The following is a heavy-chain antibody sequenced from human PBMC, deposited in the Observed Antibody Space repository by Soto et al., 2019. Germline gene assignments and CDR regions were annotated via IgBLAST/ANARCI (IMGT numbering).Heavy chain of an antibody. CDR3: TRAPGLGLQSFDY. CDR1: GFTFGDYA. Sequence: PGGSLRLSCTASGFTFGDYAMSWFRQAPGKGLEWVGFIRSKAYGGTTEYAASVKGRFTISRDDSKSIAYLQMNSLKTEDTAVYYCTRAPGLGLQSFDYWGQGTLVTVSS. CDR2: IRSKAYGGTT. D-gene: IGHD6-19*01. J-gene: IGHJ4*02. V-gene: IGHV3-49*03.